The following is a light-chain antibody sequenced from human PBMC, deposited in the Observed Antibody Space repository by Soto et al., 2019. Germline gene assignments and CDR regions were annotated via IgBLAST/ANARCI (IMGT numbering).Light chain of an antibody. CDR1: QTISSW. Sequence: DIQMTQSPSSVSASVGDRVTITCRASQTISSWLAGYQQKPGKAPKLLIYKASTLKSGVPSRFSGSGSGTEFTLTISSLQPDDFATYYCQHYNSYSEAFGQGTKVDIK. V-gene: IGKV1-5*03. J-gene: IGKJ1*01. CDR3: QHYNSYSEA. CDR2: KAS.